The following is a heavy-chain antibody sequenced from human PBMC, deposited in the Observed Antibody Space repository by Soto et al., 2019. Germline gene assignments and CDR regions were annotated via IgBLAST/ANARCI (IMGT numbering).Heavy chain of an antibody. J-gene: IGHJ4*02. CDR1: GFTFSSYA. V-gene: IGHV3-23*01. CDR2: ISGSGGST. D-gene: IGHD3-3*01. Sequence: GGSLRLSCAASGFTFSSYAITWVRQAPGKGLEWVSAISGSGGSTYYADSVKGRFTISRDNSKNTLYLQMNSLRAEDTAVYYCAKEFLIAGVVPAANHDFWSGYYTRYYFDYWGQGTLVTVSS. CDR3: AKEFLIAGVVPAANHDFWSGYYTRYYFDY.